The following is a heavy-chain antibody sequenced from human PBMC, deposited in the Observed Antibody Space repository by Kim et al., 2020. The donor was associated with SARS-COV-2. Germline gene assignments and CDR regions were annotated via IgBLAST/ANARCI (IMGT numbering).Heavy chain of an antibody. D-gene: IGHD6-19*01. V-gene: IGHV4-34*01. CDR1: GGSFSGYY. CDR3: ARDVAVAGPYYFDY. J-gene: IGHJ4*02. Sequence: SETLSLTCAVYGGSFSGYYWSWIRQPPGKGLEWIGEINHSGSTNYNPSLKSRVTISVDTSKNQFSLKLSSVTAADTAVYYCARDVAVAGPYYFDYWGQGTLVTVSS. CDR2: INHSGST.